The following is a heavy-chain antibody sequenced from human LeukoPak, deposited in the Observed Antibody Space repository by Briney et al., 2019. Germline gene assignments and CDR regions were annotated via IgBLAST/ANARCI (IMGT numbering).Heavy chain of an antibody. CDR1: GFPFSAYA. D-gene: IGHD6-19*01. CDR2: ISGSGGST. J-gene: IGHJ4*02. Sequence: GGSLRLSCEASGFPFSAYAVTWVRQAPGKGLEWVSVISGSGGSTYYADSVKGRFTISRDNSKNTLFLQMNNLRAEDTAVYYCARTVEQWLGYYFDYWGQGTLVTVSS. CDR3: ARTVEQWLGYYFDY. V-gene: IGHV3-23*01.